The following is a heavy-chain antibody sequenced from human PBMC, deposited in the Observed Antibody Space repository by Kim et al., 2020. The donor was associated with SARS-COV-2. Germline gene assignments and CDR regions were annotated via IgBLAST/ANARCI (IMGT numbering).Heavy chain of an antibody. D-gene: IGHD6-13*01. CDR3: ARHIPGIAASSDDY. V-gene: IGHV4-39*01. CDR2: IYYSGST. J-gene: IGHJ4*02. Sequence: SETLSLTCTVSGGSISSSSYYWGWIRQPPGKGLEWIGSIYYSGSTYYNPSLKSRVTISVDTSKNQFSLKLSSVTAADTAVYYCARHIPGIAASSDDYWGQGTLVTVSS. CDR1: GGSISSSSYY.